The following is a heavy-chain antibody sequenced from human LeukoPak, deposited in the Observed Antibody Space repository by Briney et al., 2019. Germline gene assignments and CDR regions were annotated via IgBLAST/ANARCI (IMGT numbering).Heavy chain of an antibody. J-gene: IGHJ4*02. Sequence: SETLSLTCTVSGGSISSSSYYWGWIRQPPGKGLEWIGSIYYSGSTYYNPSLKSRVTISVDTSKNQFSLKLSSVTAADTAVYYCARDQSSGWTDYWGQGTLVTVSS. CDR1: GGSISSSSYY. CDR2: IYYSGST. CDR3: ARDQSSGWTDY. D-gene: IGHD6-19*01. V-gene: IGHV4-39*07.